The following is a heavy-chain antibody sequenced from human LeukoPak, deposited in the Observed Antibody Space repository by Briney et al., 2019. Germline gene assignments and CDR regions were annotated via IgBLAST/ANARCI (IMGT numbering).Heavy chain of an antibody. D-gene: IGHD2-15*01. J-gene: IGHJ4*02. CDR2: FYRGDST. Sequence: GRSLRLSCAASGFTVSSSYMYWVRQAPGKGLEWVSFFYRGDSTYYAESVRGRFTISRDNSKNTLYLLMNSLIPEDTAVYYCARGVVSSPSYFDSWGQGTLVTVSS. V-gene: IGHV3-53*01. CDR1: GFTVSSSY. CDR3: ARGVVSSPSYFDS.